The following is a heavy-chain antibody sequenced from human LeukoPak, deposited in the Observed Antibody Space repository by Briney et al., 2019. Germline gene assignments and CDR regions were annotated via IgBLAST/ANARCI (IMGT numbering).Heavy chain of an antibody. V-gene: IGHV6-1*01. J-gene: IGHJ6*02. CDR2: TYYRSKWYY. CDR1: GDIVSSNSAA. Sequence: SQTLSLTCAISGDIVSSNSAAWNWIRQSPSRGLEWLGRTYYRSKWYYDYAVSVKSRVTINPDTSKNQFSLQLSSVTPGDTAIYYCTRGPYGMGVWGQGTTVTVSS. CDR3: TRGPYGMGV.